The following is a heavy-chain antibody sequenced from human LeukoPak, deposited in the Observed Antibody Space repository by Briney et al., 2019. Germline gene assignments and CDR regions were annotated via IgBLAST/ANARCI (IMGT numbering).Heavy chain of an antibody. D-gene: IGHD6-19*01. CDR3: AKVNSSGWYREYAFDI. CDR1: GFTFSSYW. J-gene: IGHJ3*02. Sequence: PGGSLRLSCAASGFTFSSYWMNWVRQAPGKGLEWVSSISSSSSYIYYADSVKGRFTISRDNAKNSLYLQMNSLRAEDTALYYCAKVNSSGWYREYAFDIWGQGTMVTVSS. V-gene: IGHV3-21*04. CDR2: ISSSSSYI.